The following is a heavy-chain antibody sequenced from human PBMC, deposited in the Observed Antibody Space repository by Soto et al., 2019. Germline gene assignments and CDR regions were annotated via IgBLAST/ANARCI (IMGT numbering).Heavy chain of an antibody. CDR1: GFTFSSYA. D-gene: IGHD4-4*01. CDR3: ARYPTVTTSLDY. CDR2: ISYDGSNK. V-gene: IGHV3-30-3*01. J-gene: IGHJ4*02. Sequence: QVQLVESGGGVVQPGRALRLSCAASGFTFSSYAMHWVRQAPGKGLEWVAVISYDGSNKYYADSVKGRFTISRDNSKNTLYLQRNSLRAEDTAVYYCARYPTVTTSLDYWGQGTLVTVSS.